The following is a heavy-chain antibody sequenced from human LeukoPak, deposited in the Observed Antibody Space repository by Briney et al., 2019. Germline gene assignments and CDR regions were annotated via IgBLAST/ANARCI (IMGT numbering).Heavy chain of an antibody. Sequence: GGSLRLSCAASGFTFSSYGMHWVRQAPGKGLEWVAFIRYDGSNKYYADSVKGRFTISRDNSKNTLYLQMNSLRAEDTAVYYCARGGGRIMITFGEDWGQGTLVTVSS. J-gene: IGHJ4*02. CDR1: GFTFSSYG. V-gene: IGHV3-30*02. CDR2: IRYDGSNK. CDR3: ARGGGRIMITFGED. D-gene: IGHD3-16*01.